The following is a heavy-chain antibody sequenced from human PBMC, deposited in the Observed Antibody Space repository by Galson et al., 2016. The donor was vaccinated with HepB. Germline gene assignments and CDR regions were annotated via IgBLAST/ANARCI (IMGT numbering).Heavy chain of an antibody. CDR3: VEQRKGAPYGMDV. J-gene: IGHJ6*02. CDR1: GDIVSSNSAA. V-gene: IGHV6-1*01. Sequence: CAISGDIVSSNSAAWNWIRQSPSRGLEWLGRTYYRSKWYNDYAVSVKSRIIVNPDTSKNRFSLQLNSVTPEDTAVYYCVEQRKGAPYGMDVWGQGTTVTVSS. CDR2: TYYRSKWYN. D-gene: IGHD1/OR15-1a*01.